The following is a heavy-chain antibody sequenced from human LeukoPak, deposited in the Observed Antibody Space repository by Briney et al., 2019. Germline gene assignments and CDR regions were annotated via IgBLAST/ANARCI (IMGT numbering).Heavy chain of an antibody. D-gene: IGHD6-19*01. J-gene: IGHJ3*02. Sequence: GGSLRLSCAASGFTFSSYGMHWVRQAPGKGLEWVAVIWYDGSNKYYADSVKGRFTISRDNAKNSLYLQMNSLRAEDTAVYYCARDLRIAVAGTKGAFDIWGQGTMVTVS. CDR2: IWYDGSNK. CDR1: GFTFSSYG. CDR3: ARDLRIAVAGTKGAFDI. V-gene: IGHV3-33*01.